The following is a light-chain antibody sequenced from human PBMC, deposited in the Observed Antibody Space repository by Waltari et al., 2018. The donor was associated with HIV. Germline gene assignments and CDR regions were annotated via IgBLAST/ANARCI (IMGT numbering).Light chain of an antibody. CDR2: RNN. J-gene: IGLJ2*01. Sequence: QSVLTQPPSASGTPGQRVTISCSGSISNIGNTNVYLYRQLPALAPRPLIYRNNQRPSGVPDRFSASKSGTSASLAISGLRSEDEADYYCATWGDSLSGPVVFGGGTKLTVL. CDR1: ISNIGNTN. CDR3: ATWGDSLSGPVV. V-gene: IGLV1-47*01.